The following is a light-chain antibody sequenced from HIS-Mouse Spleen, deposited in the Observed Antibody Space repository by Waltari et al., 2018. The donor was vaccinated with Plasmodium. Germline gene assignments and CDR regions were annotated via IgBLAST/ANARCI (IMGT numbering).Light chain of an antibody. CDR1: ALPKKY. J-gene: IGLJ3*02. Sequence: SYELTQPPSVSVSPGQTARITCSGDALPKKYAYWYQQKLGAAPVLVIYEDSKRPAGIPEGFSGYSSGTMATLTISGAQVEDEADYYCYSTDSSGNHRVFGGGTKLTVL. V-gene: IGLV3-10*01. CDR3: YSTDSSGNHRV. CDR2: EDS.